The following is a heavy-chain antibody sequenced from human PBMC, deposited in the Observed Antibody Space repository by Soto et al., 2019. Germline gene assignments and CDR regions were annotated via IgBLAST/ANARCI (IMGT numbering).Heavy chain of an antibody. CDR1: GFSLSTSGVG. CDR3: THYAGSRTGY. D-gene: IGHD3-10*01. Sequence: HITLKESGPTLVKPTQTLTLTCTFSGFSLSTSGVGVGWISRPPGKALDWLALIYWDDDERYSPSLKSRLTITKDNFKNQVVLTMTNMDPVDTATYYCTHYAGSRTGYWGQGTLVTVSS. V-gene: IGHV2-5*02. J-gene: IGHJ4*02. CDR2: IYWDDDE.